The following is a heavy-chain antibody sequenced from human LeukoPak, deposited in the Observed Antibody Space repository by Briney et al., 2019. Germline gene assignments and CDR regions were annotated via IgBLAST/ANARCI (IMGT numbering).Heavy chain of an antibody. V-gene: IGHV3-23*01. Sequence: GGSLRLSCVASGFTFSDYFMSWIRQAPGKGLEWVSVISASGGSTYYADSVKGRFTISRDNSKNTLYLQINSLRVEDTAVYYCTKFSLRGTYSFDHWGQGTLVTVSS. CDR1: GFTFSDYF. CDR3: TKFSLRGTYSFDH. J-gene: IGHJ4*02. D-gene: IGHD1-26*01. CDR2: ISASGGST.